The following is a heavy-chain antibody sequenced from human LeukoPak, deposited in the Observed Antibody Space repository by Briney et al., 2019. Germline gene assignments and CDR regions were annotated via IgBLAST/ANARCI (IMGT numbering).Heavy chain of an antibody. V-gene: IGHV3-30*04. J-gene: IGHJ6*04. Sequence: GGSLRLSCAASGFTFSSYAMHWVRQAPGKGLEWVAVISYDGSNKYYADSAKGRFTISRDNSKNTLYLQMNSLRAEDTAVYYCARDLRYSSGWYDYYYYGMDVWGKGTTVTVSS. CDR1: GFTFSSYA. CDR2: ISYDGSNK. CDR3: ARDLRYSSGWYDYYYYGMDV. D-gene: IGHD6-19*01.